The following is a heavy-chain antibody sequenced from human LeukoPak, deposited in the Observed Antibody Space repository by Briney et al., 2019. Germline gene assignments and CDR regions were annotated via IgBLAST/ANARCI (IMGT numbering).Heavy chain of an antibody. J-gene: IGHJ6*02. CDR1: GFTFSSYS. V-gene: IGHV3-21*01. CDR2: ISSSSSYI. D-gene: IGHD6-19*01. Sequence: GGSLRLSCAASGFTFSSYSMNWVRQAPGKGLEWVSSISSSSSYIYYADSVKGRFTISRDNAKNSLYLQMNSLRAEDTAVYYCARDSLGGWYKRMDVWGQGTTVTASS. CDR3: ARDSLGGWYKRMDV.